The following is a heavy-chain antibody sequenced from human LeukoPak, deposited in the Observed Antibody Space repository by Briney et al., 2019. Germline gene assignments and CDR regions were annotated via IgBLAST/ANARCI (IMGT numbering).Heavy chain of an antibody. D-gene: IGHD5-12*01. CDR3: ARHGLSGYDGYWFDP. J-gene: IGHJ5*02. Sequence: KPSETLSLTCTVSGGSISSSSYYWGWIRQPPGTGLEWIGSIYYSGSTYYNPSLKSRVTISVDTSKNQFSLKLSSVTAADTAVYYCARHGLSGYDGYWFDPWGQGTLVTVSS. V-gene: IGHV4-39*01. CDR2: IYYSGST. CDR1: GGSISSSSYY.